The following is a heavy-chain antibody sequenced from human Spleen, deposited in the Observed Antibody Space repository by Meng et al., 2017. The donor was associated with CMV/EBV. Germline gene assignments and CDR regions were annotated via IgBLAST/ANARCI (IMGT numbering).Heavy chain of an antibody. J-gene: IGHJ6*02. Sequence: GGSLRLSCAASGFTFSSYAMSWVRQAPGKGLEWVSAISGSGGSTYYADSVKGRFTISRDNSKNTLYLQMNSLRAEDTAVYYCARDSGVLLWFGEEDGMDVWGQGTTVTVSS. D-gene: IGHD3-10*01. CDR2: ISGSGGST. CDR1: GFTFSSYA. V-gene: IGHV3-23*01. CDR3: ARDSGVLLWFGEEDGMDV.